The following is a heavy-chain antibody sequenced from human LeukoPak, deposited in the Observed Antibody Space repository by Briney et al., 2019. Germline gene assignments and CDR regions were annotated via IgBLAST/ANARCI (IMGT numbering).Heavy chain of an antibody. CDR1: GGSISTYY. J-gene: IGHJ4*02. CDR2: IYYSGST. V-gene: IGHV4-59*01. Sequence: KPSETLSLTCTVSGGSISTYYWSWLRQPPGKGLDWIGYIYYSGSTYYTPSLKSRVTISVDTSKNQFSLKLSSVTAADTAVYFCARGTGYTSGWGYYYCDYWGQGTLVTVSS. CDR3: ARGTGYTSGWGYYYCDY. D-gene: IGHD6-19*01.